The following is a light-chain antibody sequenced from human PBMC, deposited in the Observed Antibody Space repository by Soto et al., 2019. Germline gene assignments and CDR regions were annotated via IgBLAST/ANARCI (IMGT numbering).Light chain of an antibody. CDR3: TSSTIDSRYV. J-gene: IGLJ1*01. CDR1: SSDVGSSNY. Sequence: QAVVTQPASVSGYPGQSITISCTGTSSDVGSSNYVSWYQQYPGKVPKLLIDRVSNRPSGVSNRFSGSKSVYTASLTISRLQTEDEADYFCTSSTIDSRYVFGTGTKLTVL. V-gene: IGLV2-14*01. CDR2: RVS.